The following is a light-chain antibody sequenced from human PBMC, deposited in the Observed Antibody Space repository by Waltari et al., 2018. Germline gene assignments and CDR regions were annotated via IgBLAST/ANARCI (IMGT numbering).Light chain of an antibody. Sequence: SALPQPASVSGSPGQSITISCTESSSDVAEYHLLSWYHHPPCGAPKLLIYAVSKRPSGVSSRSSGSKSGKTASLTTSGLQAEDEGDYYCCAFAGYGVYVFGSGTHVAVL. CDR1: SSDVAEYHL. J-gene: IGLJ1*01. V-gene: IGLV2-23*02. CDR3: CAFAGYGVYV. CDR2: AVS.